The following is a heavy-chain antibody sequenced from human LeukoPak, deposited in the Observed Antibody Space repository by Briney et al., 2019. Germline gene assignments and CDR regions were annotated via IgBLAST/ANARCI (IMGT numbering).Heavy chain of an antibody. CDR3: ARARDYYGSGSHPDY. V-gene: IGHV3-30-3*01. CDR2: ISYNGSSK. J-gene: IGHJ4*02. Sequence: SLIPSCVASGFTFSTYAIHWVRQAPGRGVEWVAVISYNGSSKYYADSMKGRFTISRDKSKNTLYLLVDTLRVEDTAVYYCARARDYYGSGSHPDYWGQGTLVTVSS. D-gene: IGHD3-10*01. CDR1: GFTFSTYA.